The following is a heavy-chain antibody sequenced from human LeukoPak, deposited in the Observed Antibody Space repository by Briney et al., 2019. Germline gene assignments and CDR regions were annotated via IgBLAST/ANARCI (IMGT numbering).Heavy chain of an antibody. J-gene: IGHJ4*02. CDR2: IYYSGST. CDR1: GGSISSYY. V-gene: IGHV4-59*08. Sequence: SETLSLTCTVSGGSISSYYWSWIRQPPGKGLEWIGYIYYSGSTNYNPSLKSRVTISVDTSKNQFSLKLSSVTAADTAVYYCARSPSGSSWYYFDYWGQGTLVTVSS. CDR3: ARSPSGSSWYYFDY. D-gene: IGHD6-13*01.